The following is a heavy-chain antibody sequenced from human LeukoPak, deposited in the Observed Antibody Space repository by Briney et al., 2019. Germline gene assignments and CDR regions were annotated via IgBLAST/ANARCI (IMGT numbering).Heavy chain of an antibody. D-gene: IGHD6-6*01. CDR1: GGSISSGGYY. CDR3: ASLKGSSWVPNFDY. J-gene: IGHJ4*02. CDR2: VYYSGST. V-gene: IGHV4-31*03. Sequence: PSQTLSLTCTVSGGSISSGGYYWSWIRQHPGKGLEWIGYVYYSGSTNYNPSLKSRVTISVDTSKNQFSLKLSSVTAADTAVYYCASLKGSSWVPNFDYWGQGTLVTVSS.